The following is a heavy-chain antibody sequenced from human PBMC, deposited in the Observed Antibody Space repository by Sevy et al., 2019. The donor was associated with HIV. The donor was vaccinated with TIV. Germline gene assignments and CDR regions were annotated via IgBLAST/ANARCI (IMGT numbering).Heavy chain of an antibody. J-gene: IGHJ6*02. V-gene: IGHV1-18*01. CDR3: ARDRDIVVVPAARDYYYYYYGMDV. CDR1: GYTFTSYG. D-gene: IGHD2-2*01. CDR2: ISAYNGNT. Sequence: APVKVSCKASGYTFTSYGISWVRQAPGQGLEWMGWISAYNGNTNYAQKLQGRVTMTTDTSTSTAYMELRSLRSDDTAVYYCARDRDIVVVPAARDYYYYYYGMDVWGQGTTVTVSS.